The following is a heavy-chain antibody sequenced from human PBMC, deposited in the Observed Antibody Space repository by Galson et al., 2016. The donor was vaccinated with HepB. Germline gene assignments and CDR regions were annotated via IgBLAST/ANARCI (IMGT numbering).Heavy chain of an antibody. Sequence: SLRLSCAASGFTFSSYGMHWVRQAPGKGLEWVAVISYDGSNKYYADSVKGRFTISRDNSKNTLYLQMNSLRAEDTAVYYCAKGGGGYSGFATSPADYWGQGTLVTVSS. CDR1: GFTFSSYG. V-gene: IGHV3-30*18. D-gene: IGHD5-12*01. J-gene: IGHJ4*02. CDR2: ISYDGSNK. CDR3: AKGGGGYSGFATSPADY.